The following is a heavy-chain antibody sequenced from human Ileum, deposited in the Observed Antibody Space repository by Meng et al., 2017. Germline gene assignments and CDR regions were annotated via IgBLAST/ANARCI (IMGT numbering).Heavy chain of an antibody. CDR1: GGSICRSTC. CDR3: ARGVVSGSHYNTY. D-gene: IGHD3-10*01. V-gene: IGHV4-4*02. Sequence: QVQLQESGPGLVKPSGTLSLTCAVSGGSICRSTCWSWVRQPPEKGLEWMGEIHQSGTTNYSTSLKSRLTISVDKSKNQFSLKLQSVTAADTAVYFCARGVVSGSHYNTYWGQGILVTVSS. CDR2: IHQSGTT. J-gene: IGHJ4*02.